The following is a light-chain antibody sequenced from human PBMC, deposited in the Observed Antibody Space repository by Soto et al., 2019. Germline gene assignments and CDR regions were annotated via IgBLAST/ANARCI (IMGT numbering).Light chain of an antibody. CDR2: DAS. V-gene: IGKV1-5*01. CDR3: QQYNSYTWT. Sequence: DIQMTQSPSTLSASVGDRVTITCRASQSISSWLAWYQQKPGKAPKLLIYDASSLESGVPSRFSGSGSGTAFTLTISSLQPDAFATYYCQQYNSYTWTFGQGTKVALK. CDR1: QSISSW. J-gene: IGKJ1*01.